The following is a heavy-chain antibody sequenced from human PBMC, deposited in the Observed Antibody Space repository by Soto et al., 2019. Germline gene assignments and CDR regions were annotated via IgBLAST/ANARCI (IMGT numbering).Heavy chain of an antibody. J-gene: IGHJ5*02. CDR3: ARSSGASATYWFDA. D-gene: IGHD3-10*01. CDR2: IYYSGST. CDR1: GGSISSINW. Sequence: PSETLSLTCGVSGGSISSINWWSWVRQTPGKGLEWIGEIYYSGSTNYNPSLTSRVTMSIDKSKNQFFLNLTSVTAADTALYYCARSSGASATYWFDAWGQGTLVTVSS. V-gene: IGHV4-4*02.